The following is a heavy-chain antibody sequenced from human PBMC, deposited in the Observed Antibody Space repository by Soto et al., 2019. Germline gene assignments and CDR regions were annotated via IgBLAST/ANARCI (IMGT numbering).Heavy chain of an antibody. CDR1: GGSISSGGYY. D-gene: IGHD3-22*01. CDR3: ARDNYGYDSSGYPRTDI. Sequence: QVQLQESGPGLVKPSQTLSLTCTVSGGSISSGGYYWSWIRQHPGKGLEWIGYIYYSGSTYYNPSLKSRVTISVDTSKNQFALKLSAVTAADTAVYYCARDNYGYDSSGYPRTDIWGQGTMVTVSS. V-gene: IGHV4-31*03. CDR2: IYYSGST. J-gene: IGHJ3*02.